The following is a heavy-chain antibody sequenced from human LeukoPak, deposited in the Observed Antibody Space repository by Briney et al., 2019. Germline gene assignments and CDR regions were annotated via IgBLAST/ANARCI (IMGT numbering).Heavy chain of an antibody. V-gene: IGHV1-2*02. CDR3: ARDQGLLWFGEKSY. CDR1: GYTFTGYY. CDR2: INPNSGGT. Sequence: HRASVKVSCKASGYTFTGYYMHWVRQAPGQGLEWMGWINPNSGGTNYAQKFQGRVTMTRDTSISTAYMELSRLRSDDTAVYYCARDQGLLWFGEKSYWGQGTLVTVSS. J-gene: IGHJ4*02. D-gene: IGHD3-10*01.